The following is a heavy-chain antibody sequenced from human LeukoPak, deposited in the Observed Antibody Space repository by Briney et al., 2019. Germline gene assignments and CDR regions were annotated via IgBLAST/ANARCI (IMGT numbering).Heavy chain of an antibody. V-gene: IGHV3-15*01. CDR1: GFTFSNAW. J-gene: IGHJ4*02. CDR2: IKSKTDGGTT. Sequence: GGSLRLSCAASGFTFSNAWMSWVRQAPGKGLEWVVRIKSKTDGGTTDYAAPVKDRFTFSRDDSKNTLYLHMNNLQTEDTAVYYCTTSLSGYDFLFDYWGQGTLVTVSS. D-gene: IGHD5-12*01. CDR3: TTSLSGYDFLFDY.